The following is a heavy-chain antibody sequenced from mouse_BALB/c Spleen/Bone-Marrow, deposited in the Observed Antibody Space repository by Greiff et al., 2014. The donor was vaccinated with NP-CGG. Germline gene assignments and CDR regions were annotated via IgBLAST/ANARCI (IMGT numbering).Heavy chain of an antibody. CDR3: NYYGNTFDY. CDR2: IPPRTGSI. CDR1: GYTFTDHA. D-gene: IGHD1-1*01. Sequence: QVQLQQSDAELVKPGASVKISCKASGYTFTDHAIHWVKQKPEQGLEWIGYIPPRTGSIKYNEKFKEKVTLTADKSSSTAYMQLNSLTSEDSTVYFCNYYGNTFDYWGQGTTLTVSS. V-gene: IGHV1S53*02. J-gene: IGHJ2*01.